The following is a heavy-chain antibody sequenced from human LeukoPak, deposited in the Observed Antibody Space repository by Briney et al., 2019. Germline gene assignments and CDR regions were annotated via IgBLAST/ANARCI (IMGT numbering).Heavy chain of an antibody. D-gene: IGHD5-18*01. CDR2: ISSSSSTI. J-gene: IGHJ4*02. CDR3: ARVQRGYSYGTGDY. CDR1: GFTFSSYR. Sequence: GGSLRLSCAASGFTFSSYRMNWVRQAPGKGLEWVSYISSSSSTIYYADSVKGRFTISRDNAKNSLYLQMNSLRAEDTAVYYCARVQRGYSYGTGDYWGQGTLVTVSS. V-gene: IGHV3-48*01.